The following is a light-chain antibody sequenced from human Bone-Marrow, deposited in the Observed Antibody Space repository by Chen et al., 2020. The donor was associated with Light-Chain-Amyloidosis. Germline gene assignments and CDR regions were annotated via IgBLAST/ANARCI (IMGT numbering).Light chain of an antibody. CDR2: RDT. J-gene: IGLJ2*01. Sequence: SYELTQPPSVSVSPEQTARITCSGDDLPTKYAYWYQQEPGQAPVLVIHRDTERPSGISERFSGSSSGTTATLTISGVQAEDEADYHCQSADSSVTYEVIFGGGTKLTVL. V-gene: IGLV3-25*03. CDR1: DLPTKY. CDR3: QSADSSVTYEVI.